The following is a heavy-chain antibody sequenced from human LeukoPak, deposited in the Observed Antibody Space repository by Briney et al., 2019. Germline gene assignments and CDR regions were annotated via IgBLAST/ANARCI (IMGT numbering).Heavy chain of an antibody. CDR2: IYSDGNT. D-gene: IGHD2-15*01. CDR3: ARDSAFSEYSS. CDR1: GFTVRSGY. Sequence: GGSLRLSCVASGFTVRSGYMSWVRQAPGKGLEWVSIIYSDGNTYYANSVKGRFTIWRDNSQNTLYLQMNSLRDDDTATYYCARDSAFSEYSSWGQGTLVTVSS. V-gene: IGHV3-66*01. J-gene: IGHJ5*02.